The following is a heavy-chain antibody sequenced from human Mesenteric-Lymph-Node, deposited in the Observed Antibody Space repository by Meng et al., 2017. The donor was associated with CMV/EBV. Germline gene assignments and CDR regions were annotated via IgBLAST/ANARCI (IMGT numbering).Heavy chain of an antibody. J-gene: IGHJ5*02. D-gene: IGHD6-19*01. V-gene: IGHV1-69-2*01. CDR3: AALGVAVAGNDWFDP. CDR1: GYTFTDYY. Sequence: SGYTFTDYYMHWVQQAPGKGLEWMGLVDPEDGETIYSEKFQRRVTITADTSTDTAYMELSSLRSEDTAVYYCAALGVAVAGNDWFDPWGQGTLVTVSS. CDR2: VDPEDGET.